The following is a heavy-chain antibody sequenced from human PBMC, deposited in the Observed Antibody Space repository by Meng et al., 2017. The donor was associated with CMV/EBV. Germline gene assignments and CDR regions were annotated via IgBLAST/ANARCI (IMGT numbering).Heavy chain of an antibody. CDR3: ARDNDFWSGYYRYYYYYYGMDV. CDR2: ISSSSSYI. J-gene: IGHJ6*02. Sequence: LSLTCAASGFTFSNYNMNWVRQAPGKGLEWVSSISSSSSYIYYADSVKGRFTISRDNAKNSLYLQMNSLRAEDTAVYYCARDNDFWSGYYRYYYYYYGMDVWGQGTTVTVSS. CDR1: GFTFSNYN. V-gene: IGHV3-21*01. D-gene: IGHD3-3*01.